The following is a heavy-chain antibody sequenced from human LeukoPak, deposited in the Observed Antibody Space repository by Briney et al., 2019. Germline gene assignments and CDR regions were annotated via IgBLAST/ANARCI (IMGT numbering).Heavy chain of an antibody. CDR1: GFTLSSYA. J-gene: IGHJ5*01. D-gene: IGHD3-10*01. V-gene: IGHV3-23*01. CDR3: AKDKGSGSFSGNWFDS. CDR2: ISRGGDST. Sequence: PGGSLRLSCAASGFTLSSYAMSWVGQAPGKGLEWVSSISRGGDSTYYADSVKGRSTISRDISKNTLYLQVNSLRAEDTAVYYCAKDKGSGSFSGNWFDSWGQGTLVAVSS.